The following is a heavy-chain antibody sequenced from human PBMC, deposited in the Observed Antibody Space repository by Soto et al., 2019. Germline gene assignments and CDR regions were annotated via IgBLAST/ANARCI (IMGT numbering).Heavy chain of an antibody. Sequence: NPSETLSLTCTVSGGSISSYYWSWIRQPPGKGLEWIGYIYNSGNTNYNPSLESRVTISVDTSKNQFSLKLTSVTAADTAVYYCARQRYFDYWGQGTLVTVSS. CDR3: ARQRYFDY. CDR1: GGSISSYY. D-gene: IGHD3-9*01. J-gene: IGHJ4*02. CDR2: IYNSGNT. V-gene: IGHV4-59*08.